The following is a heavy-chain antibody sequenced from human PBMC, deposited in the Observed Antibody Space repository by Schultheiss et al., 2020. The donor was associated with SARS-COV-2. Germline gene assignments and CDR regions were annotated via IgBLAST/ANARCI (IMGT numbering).Heavy chain of an antibody. CDR2: ISSSSSTI. J-gene: IGHJ6*02. CDR1: GFTFSSYG. Sequence: GGSLRLSCAASGFTFSSYGMHWVRQAPGKGLEWVSYISSSSSTIYYADSVKGRFTISRDNSKNSLYLQMNSLRTEDTALYYCARDEVGMDVWGQGTTVTVSS. CDR3: ARDEVGMDV. V-gene: IGHV3-48*04.